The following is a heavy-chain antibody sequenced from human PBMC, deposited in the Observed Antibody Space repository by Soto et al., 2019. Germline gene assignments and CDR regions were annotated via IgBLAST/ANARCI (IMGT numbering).Heavy chain of an antibody. CDR3: AKIPPGYSYGYFYFDY. Sequence: GGALRPSCSASGFTLCSYSLSLVRPAPGKGLEWVSAISGSGGSTYYADSVKGRFTISRDNSKNTLYLQMNSLRAEDTAVYYCAKIPPGYSYGYFYFDYWGQGTLVTVSS. CDR2: ISGSGGST. CDR1: GFTLCSYS. D-gene: IGHD5-18*01. J-gene: IGHJ4*02. V-gene: IGHV3-23*01.